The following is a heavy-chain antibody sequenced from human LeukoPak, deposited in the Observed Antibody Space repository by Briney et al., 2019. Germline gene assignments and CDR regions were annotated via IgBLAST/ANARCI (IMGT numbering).Heavy chain of an antibody. V-gene: IGHV4-59*01. CDR2: IYYSGST. J-gene: IGHJ4*02. Sequence: SETLSLTCTVSGGSISSYYWSWIRQPPGKGLEWIGYIYYSGSTNYNPSLKSRVTISVDTSKNQFSLKLSSVTAADTAVYYCARPRRKGVKYYFDYWGQGTLVTVSS. CDR1: GGSISSYY. CDR3: ARPRRKGVKYYFDY. D-gene: IGHD1-14*01.